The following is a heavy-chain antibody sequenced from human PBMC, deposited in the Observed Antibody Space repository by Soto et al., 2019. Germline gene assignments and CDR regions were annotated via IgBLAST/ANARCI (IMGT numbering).Heavy chain of an antibody. CDR1: GGSISSYY. CDR2: IYYSGST. CDR3: ARADYNYNWFDP. V-gene: IGHV4-59*01. J-gene: IGHJ5*02. D-gene: IGHD4-4*01. Sequence: SETLSLTCTVSGGSISSYYWSWIRQPPGKGLEWIGYIYYSGSTNYNPSLKSRVTISVDTSKNQFSLKLSSVTAADTAVYYCARADYNYNWFDPWGQGTLVTVSS.